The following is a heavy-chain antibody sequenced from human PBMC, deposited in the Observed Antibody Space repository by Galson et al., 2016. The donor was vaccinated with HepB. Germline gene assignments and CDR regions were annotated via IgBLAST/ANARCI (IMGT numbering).Heavy chain of an antibody. Sequence: SLRLSCAASGFTFSSYGMHWVRQAPGKGLEWVAVIWYDGSNKYYADSVKGRFTISRDNSKNTLYLQMNSLRAEDTAVYYCAREGWYSSDMGLIYWGQGTLVTVSS. V-gene: IGHV3-33*01. CDR2: IWYDGSNK. CDR1: GFTFSSYG. D-gene: IGHD6-19*01. J-gene: IGHJ4*02. CDR3: AREGWYSSDMGLIY.